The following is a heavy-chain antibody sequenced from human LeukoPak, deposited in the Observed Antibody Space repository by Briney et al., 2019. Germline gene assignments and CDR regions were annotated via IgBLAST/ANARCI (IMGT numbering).Heavy chain of an antibody. CDR3: ASLGYCSSTSCYAGEFGY. D-gene: IGHD2-2*01. CDR2: ISDSGGST. CDR1: GFTFSSYA. V-gene: IGHV3-23*01. Sequence: GGSLRLSCAASGFTFSSYAMNWVRQAPGKGLEWVSAISDSGGSTYYADSVKGRFTISRDNSKNTLYLQMNSVRAEDTAVYYCASLGYCSSTSCYAGEFGYWGQGTLVTVSS. J-gene: IGHJ4*02.